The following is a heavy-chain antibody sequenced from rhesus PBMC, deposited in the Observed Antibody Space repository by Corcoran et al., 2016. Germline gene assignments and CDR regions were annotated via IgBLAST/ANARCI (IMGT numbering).Heavy chain of an antibody. Sequence: QVQLQESGPAVVKPSETLSLTCAVSGGSISISNWWTWIRQSPGKGLELIGCIYGSGGSTEYNPSLKSRVIISIETSKNQFALKLSAVPCADTAGYYCARLNYGWYFDLWGPGTPITIS. V-gene: IGHV4-93*02. CDR2: IYGSGGST. CDR1: GGSISISNW. CDR3: ARLNYGWYFDL. J-gene: IGHJ2*01. D-gene: IGHD3-9*01.